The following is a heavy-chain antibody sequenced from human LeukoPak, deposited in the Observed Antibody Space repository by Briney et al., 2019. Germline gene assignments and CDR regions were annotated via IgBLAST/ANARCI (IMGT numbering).Heavy chain of an antibody. CDR3: ARSRQLAPIDY. Sequence: GGSLRLSCAASGFTFSSYAMHWARQAPGKGLEWVAVISYDGSNKYYADSVKGRFTISRDNSKNTLYLQMNSLRAEDTAVYYCARSRQLAPIDYWGQGTLATVSS. D-gene: IGHD6-13*01. CDR1: GFTFSSYA. V-gene: IGHV3-30*04. J-gene: IGHJ4*02. CDR2: ISYDGSNK.